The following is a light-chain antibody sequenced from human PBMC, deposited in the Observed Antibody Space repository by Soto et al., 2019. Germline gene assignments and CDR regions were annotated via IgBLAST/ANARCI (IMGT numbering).Light chain of an antibody. J-gene: IGKJ2*01. V-gene: IGKV1-5*03. CDR3: HQYHKFPYT. CDR2: KAS. CDR1: QSISAW. Sequence: DIQMTQSPSTLSASVEDRVTITCRASQSISAWLAWYQQKPGKAPKLLVYKASTLETGVPSRFSGSGSGTEFTLTFSSLQTDDFATYYCHQYHKFPYTFGQGTKLEIK.